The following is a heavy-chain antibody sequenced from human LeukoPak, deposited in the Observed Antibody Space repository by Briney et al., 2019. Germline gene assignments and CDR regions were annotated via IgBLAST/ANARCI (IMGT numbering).Heavy chain of an antibody. V-gene: IGHV3-74*01. CDR2: IKSDGSST. CDR3: ARDGPGGLXXFDY. J-gene: IGHJ4*02. D-gene: IGHD2-8*02. CDR1: GFTFSGYW. Sequence: PGGSLRLSCAASGFTFSGYWMHWVRQAPGKGLVWVSRIKSDGSSTNYADSVKGRFTISRDNAKNTLYLQMNSLRVDDTAVYYCARDGPGGLXXFDYWGQGXLVTXXS.